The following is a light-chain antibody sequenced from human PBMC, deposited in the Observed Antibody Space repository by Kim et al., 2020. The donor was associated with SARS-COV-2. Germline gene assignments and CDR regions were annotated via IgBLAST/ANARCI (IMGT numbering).Light chain of an antibody. J-gene: IGLJ2*01. Sequence: SVTISSTGSNSDVGGDNYVSWYQHHPGKAPKLMIYDVSKRPSGVPDRFSGSKSGNTASLTISGLQAEDEADYYCSSYAGSYTLDVLFGGGTQLTVL. CDR1: NSDVGGDNY. V-gene: IGLV2-11*01. CDR3: SSYAGSYTLDVL. CDR2: DVS.